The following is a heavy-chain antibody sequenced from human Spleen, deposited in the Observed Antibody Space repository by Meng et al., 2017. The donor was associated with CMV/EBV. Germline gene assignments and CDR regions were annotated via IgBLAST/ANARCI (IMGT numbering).Heavy chain of an antibody. CDR1: GFTFSNFG. J-gene: IGHJ6*02. V-gene: IGHV3-30*02. CDR3: ARDGASGYHYFYGMDV. D-gene: IGHD4/OR15-4a*01. Sequence: GGSLRLSCAASGFTFSNFGMHWVRQAPGKGLEWVAFIWYDGSNTYYADSVKGRFTISRDNPKNTLYLQMNSLRAEDTAVYYCARDGASGYHYFYGMDVWGQGTTVTVSS. CDR2: IWYDGSNT.